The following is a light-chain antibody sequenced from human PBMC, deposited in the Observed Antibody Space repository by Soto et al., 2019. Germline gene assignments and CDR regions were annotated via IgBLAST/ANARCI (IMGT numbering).Light chain of an antibody. CDR1: QSISSY. Sequence: DIQMTQSPSSLSASVGDRVTITCRASQSISSYLNWYQQKPGKAPKLLIYAASRLQSGVPSRFSGSGSWTEFTLTISSLQPADFATYYCQQSYNTPSTFGGGTKVEIK. V-gene: IGKV1-39*01. CDR2: AAS. CDR3: QQSYNTPST. J-gene: IGKJ4*01.